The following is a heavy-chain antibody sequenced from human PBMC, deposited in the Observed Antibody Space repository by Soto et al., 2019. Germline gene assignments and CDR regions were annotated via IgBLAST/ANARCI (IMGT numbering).Heavy chain of an antibody. CDR1: GFTVEYYT. CDR2: ISWDGGST. D-gene: IGHD5-18*01. Sequence: GGSLRLSCAASGFTVEYYTMHWVRQSPGKGLEWVSLISWDGGSTYYADSVKGRFTISRDNSKNSLYLQMNSLRTEDTALYYCAKDIKSTGRGYSYGYYYYGMDVWGQGTTVTVSS. J-gene: IGHJ6*02. CDR3: AKDIKSTGRGYSYGYYYYGMDV. V-gene: IGHV3-43*01.